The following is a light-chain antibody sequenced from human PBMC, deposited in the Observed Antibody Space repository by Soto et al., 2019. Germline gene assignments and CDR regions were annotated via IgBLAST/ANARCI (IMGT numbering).Light chain of an antibody. V-gene: IGKV1-5*03. CDR2: QAS. CDR1: EIVSRW. Sequence: DIQMTQSPSTLSASVGDRVTITCRASEIVSRWLAWYQQKPGRTPKLLIYQASTLETGVPSRFSGSGSGTECTLTISSLQPDDFATYYCQQYNAYSQAVGQGTKVDIK. CDR3: QQYNAYSQA. J-gene: IGKJ1*01.